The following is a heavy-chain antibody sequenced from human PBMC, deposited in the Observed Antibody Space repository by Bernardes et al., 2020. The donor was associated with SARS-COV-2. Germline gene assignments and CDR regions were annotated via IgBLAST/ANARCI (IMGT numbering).Heavy chain of an antibody. Sequence: GSVRVPYAAAVFTFRDYTMHWVRPAPGKGLEWVAVIWHDGSREYYVDSVKGRFAISRDNSNNTLYLQMNNLRVEDTALYRCATEDGEWLESWGQGTLVTVSS. CDR1: VFTFRDYT. D-gene: IGHD4-17*01. CDR2: IWHDGSRE. V-gene: IGHV3-33*01. J-gene: IGHJ5*01. CDR3: ATEDGEWLES.